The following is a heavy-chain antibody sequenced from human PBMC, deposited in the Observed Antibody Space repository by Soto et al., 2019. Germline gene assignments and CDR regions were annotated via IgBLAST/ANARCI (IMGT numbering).Heavy chain of an antibody. CDR3: ARVSGSYYYGMDV. V-gene: IGHV4-34*01. D-gene: IGHD1-26*01. J-gene: IGHJ6*02. Sequence: SETLSLTCAVYGGSFSGYSWTWIRQPPGKGLEWIGEIYHSGSTNYNPSLKSRVAISVDKSKNQFSLKLSSVIAADTAVYYCARVSGSYYYGMDVWGQGTTVTVSS. CDR1: GGSFSGYS. CDR2: IYHSGST.